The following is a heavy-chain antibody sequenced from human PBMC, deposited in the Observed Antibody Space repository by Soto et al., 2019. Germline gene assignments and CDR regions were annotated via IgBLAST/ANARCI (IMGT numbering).Heavy chain of an antibody. J-gene: IGHJ4*02. Sequence: EVQLVESGGGLVQPGGSLRLSCAASGFTFSSYWMHWVRQAPGKGLVWVARIHDDGSITNYADSVKVRFTISRDNATNTLYRQMNSLRAGDTAVYYCGRVPAAAGGIGIDHWGQGILATVSS. CDR1: GFTFSSYW. V-gene: IGHV3-74*01. CDR3: GRVPAAAGGIGIDH. CDR2: IHDDGSIT. D-gene: IGHD6-13*01.